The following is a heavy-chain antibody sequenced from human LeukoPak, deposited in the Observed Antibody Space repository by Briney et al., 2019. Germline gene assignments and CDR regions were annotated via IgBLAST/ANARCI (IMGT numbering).Heavy chain of an antibody. D-gene: IGHD3-10*01. Sequence: SVKVSCKASGGTFSSYAISWVRQAPGQGLEWMGRIIPILGIANYAQKFQGRVTITADKSTSTAYMELSSLRSEDTAAYYCARALLLWFGVMDVWGQGTTVTVSS. V-gene: IGHV1-69*04. J-gene: IGHJ6*02. CDR3: ARALLLWFGVMDV. CDR2: IIPILGIA. CDR1: GGTFSSYA.